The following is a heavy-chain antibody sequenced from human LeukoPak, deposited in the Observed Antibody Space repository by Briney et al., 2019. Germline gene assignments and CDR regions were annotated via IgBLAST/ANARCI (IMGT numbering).Heavy chain of an antibody. J-gene: IGHJ4*02. V-gene: IGHV1-2*02. D-gene: IGHD3-9*01. CDR2: INPNSGGT. Sequence: GASVKVSCKASGYTFTGYYMHWVRQAPGQGLEWMGWINPNSGGTNYAQKFQGRVTMTRDTSISTAYMELSRLRSDDTAVYYCARERPEQYYDILTGYFSFDYWGQGTLVTVSS. CDR3: ARERPEQYYDILTGYFSFDY. CDR1: GYTFTGYY.